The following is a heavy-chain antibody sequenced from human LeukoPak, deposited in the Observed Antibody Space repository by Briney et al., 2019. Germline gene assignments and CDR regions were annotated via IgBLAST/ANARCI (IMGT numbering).Heavy chain of an antibody. J-gene: IGHJ4*02. D-gene: IGHD3-10*01. CDR2: INHSGST. CDR3: ARGGGEEFGEYDVFDY. CDR1: GGSFSGYY. V-gene: IGHV4-34*01. Sequence: SETLSLTCAVYGGSFSGYYWSWIRQPPGKGLEWIGEINHSGSTNYNPSLKSRVTISVDTSKNQFSLKLSSVTAADTAVYYCARGGGEEFGEYDVFDYWGQGTLVTVSS.